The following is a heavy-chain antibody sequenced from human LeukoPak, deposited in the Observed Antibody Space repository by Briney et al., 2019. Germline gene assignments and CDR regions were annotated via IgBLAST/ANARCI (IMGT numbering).Heavy chain of an antibody. CDR2: ISAYNGNT. J-gene: IGHJ4*02. CDR3: ARVQWYYDFWSGFDDY. V-gene: IGHV1-18*01. Sequence: PLASVRVSCKASGYTFTSYGISWVRQAPGQGLEWMGWISAYNGNTNYAQKLQGRVTMTTDTSTSTAYMELRSLRSDDTAVYYCARVQWYYDFWSGFDDYWGQGTLVTVSS. D-gene: IGHD3-3*01. CDR1: GYTFTSYG.